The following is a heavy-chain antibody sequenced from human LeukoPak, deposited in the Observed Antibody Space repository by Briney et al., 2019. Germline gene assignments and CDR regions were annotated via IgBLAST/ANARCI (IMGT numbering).Heavy chain of an antibody. CDR3: ARDRSVTMVRGAQGWFDP. J-gene: IGHJ5*02. V-gene: IGHV3-53*01. CDR2: IYSGGST. Sequence: GGSLTLSCAASGFTVSSNYMSWVRQAPGKGLEWVSVIYSGGSTYYADSVKGRFTISRDNSKNTLYLQMNSLRAEDTAVYYCARDRSVTMVRGAQGWFDPWGQGTLVTVSS. CDR1: GFTVSSNY. D-gene: IGHD3-10*01.